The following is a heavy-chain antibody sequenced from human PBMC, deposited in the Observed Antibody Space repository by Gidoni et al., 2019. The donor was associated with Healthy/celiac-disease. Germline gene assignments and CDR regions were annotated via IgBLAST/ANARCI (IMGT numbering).Heavy chain of an antibody. D-gene: IGHD1-26*01. CDR2: INSDGSST. CDR3: ARVDVGGGSRKYYFDY. CDR1: GFTFSSYW. Sequence: EVQPVESGGGLVQPGGSLRLSCAASGFTFSSYWMHWVRQAPGKGLVWVSRINSDGSSTSYADSVKGRFTISRDNAKNTLYLQMNSLRAEDTAVYYCARVDVGGGSRKYYFDYWGQGTLVTVSS. V-gene: IGHV3-74*01. J-gene: IGHJ4*02.